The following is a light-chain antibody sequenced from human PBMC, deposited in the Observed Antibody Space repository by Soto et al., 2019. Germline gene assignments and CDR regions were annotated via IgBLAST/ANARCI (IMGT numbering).Light chain of an antibody. Sequence: IQIAQSPSSLSASVGDRVTITCRASQSISNYLNWYQQKPGKAPELLIYAASSLQSGVPSRFSGSGSGTDFTLTISSLQPEDFATYYCQHSYTTPINFGPGTKVDIK. CDR2: AAS. CDR3: QHSYTTPIN. J-gene: IGKJ3*01. CDR1: QSISNY. V-gene: IGKV1-39*01.